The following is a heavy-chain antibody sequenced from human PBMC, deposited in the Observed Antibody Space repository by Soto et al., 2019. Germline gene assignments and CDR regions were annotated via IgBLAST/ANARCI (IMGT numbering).Heavy chain of an antibody. D-gene: IGHD2-15*01. V-gene: IGHV4-30-2*05. CDR1: GDSISIGGYS. J-gene: IGHJ3*02. CDR3: ARAEEGYCSGGSCSNYAFDI. Sequence: PSETLSLTCDVSGDSISIGGYSWNWLRQPPGKGQHWFGYIYHGGITYYNSSLKSRVTISVDTSKNQFSLKLSSVTAADTAVYYCARAEEGYCSGGSCSNYAFDIWGQGTMVTVSS. CDR2: IYHGGIT.